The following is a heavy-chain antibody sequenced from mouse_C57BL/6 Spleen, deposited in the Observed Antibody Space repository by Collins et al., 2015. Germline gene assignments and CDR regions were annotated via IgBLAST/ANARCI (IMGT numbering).Heavy chain of an antibody. D-gene: IGHD2-1*01. J-gene: IGHJ4*01. Sequence: QIQLVQSGPELKKPGETVKISCKASGYTFTTYGMSWVKQAPGKGLKWMGWINTYSGVPTYADDFKERFAFSLETSASTAYLQINNLKNEDTATYFCARNYSGNCDYAMDYWGQGTSVTVSS. V-gene: IGHV9-3*01. CDR2: INTYSGVP. CDR3: ARNYSGNCDYAMDY. CDR1: GYTFTTYG.